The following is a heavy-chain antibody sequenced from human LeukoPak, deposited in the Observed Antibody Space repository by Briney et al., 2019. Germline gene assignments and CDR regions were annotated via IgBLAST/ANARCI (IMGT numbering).Heavy chain of an antibody. D-gene: IGHD3-10*01. CDR3: ARDFGPPYYGSGSYYIPADY. J-gene: IGHJ4*02. Sequence: PGGSLRLSCAASGFTFDDYAMHWVRQAPGKGLEWVAVISYDGSNKYYADSVKGRFTISRDNSKNTLYLQMNSLRAEDTAVYYCARDFGPPYYGSGSYYIPADYWGQGTLVTVSS. CDR2: ISYDGSNK. V-gene: IGHV3-30*04. CDR1: GFTFDDYA.